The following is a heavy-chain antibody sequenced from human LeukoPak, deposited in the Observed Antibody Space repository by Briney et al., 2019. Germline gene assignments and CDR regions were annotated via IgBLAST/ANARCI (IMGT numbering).Heavy chain of an antibody. J-gene: IGHJ4*02. CDR3: ARDQEGFDY. V-gene: IGHV1-46*01. CDR1: GYTFTSNY. Sequence: GASVKVYFKASGYTFTSNYIHWVRQAPGQGLEWMGMIYPRDGSTSYAQKFQGRVTVTRDTSTSTVHMELSGLRSEDTAVYYCARDQEGFDYWGQGTLVTVSS. CDR2: IYPRDGST.